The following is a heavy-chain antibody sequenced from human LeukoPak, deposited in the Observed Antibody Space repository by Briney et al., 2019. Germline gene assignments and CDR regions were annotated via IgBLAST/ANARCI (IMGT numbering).Heavy chain of an antibody. CDR3: ARREFPLLGPYFFDY. Sequence: SETLSLTCAVYGGSFSGYYWTWIPQPPGKGLEWIGEINQSGSTNYKPSLKSRVTISVDTSKNQFSLMLSSVTAADTAVYYCARREFPLLGPYFFDYWGQGTLVTVSS. D-gene: IGHD7-27*01. CDR2: INQSGST. J-gene: IGHJ4*02. V-gene: IGHV4-34*01. CDR1: GGSFSGYY.